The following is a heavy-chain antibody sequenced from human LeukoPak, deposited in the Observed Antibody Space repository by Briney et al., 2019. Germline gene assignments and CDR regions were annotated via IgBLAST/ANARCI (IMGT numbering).Heavy chain of an antibody. CDR2: ITNSGGRT. CDR3: AKFPDTAMGNGG. V-gene: IGHV3-23*01. CDR1: GFTFSSYA. D-gene: IGHD5-18*01. Sequence: GGSLRLSCAASGFTFSSYAMSWVRQAPGKGLEWVSAITNSGGRTNYAESVNGRFTISRDNSKNTLYLQMNSLRAEDTAVYYCAKFPDTAMGNGGWGQGTLVTVSS. J-gene: IGHJ4*02.